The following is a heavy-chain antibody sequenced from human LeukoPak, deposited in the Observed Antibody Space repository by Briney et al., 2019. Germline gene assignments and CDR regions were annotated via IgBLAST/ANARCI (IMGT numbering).Heavy chain of an antibody. D-gene: IGHD3-22*01. J-gene: IGHJ6*03. V-gene: IGHV4-39*07. CDR2: MYYSGST. Sequence: SETLSLTCTVSGGSISSYYWGWIRQPPGKGLEWIGSMYYSGSTYHNPSLKSRVTISVDTSKNQFSLKLSSVTAADTAVYYCARGAYYYDSSGYYREAYYYYYYMDVWGKGTTVTISS. CDR1: GGSISSYY. CDR3: ARGAYYYDSSGYYREAYYYYYYMDV.